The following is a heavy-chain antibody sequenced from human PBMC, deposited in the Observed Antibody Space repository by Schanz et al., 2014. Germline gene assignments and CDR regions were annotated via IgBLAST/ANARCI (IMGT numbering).Heavy chain of an antibody. Sequence: EGQLLESGGGLVQPGGSLRLSCAASGFTMRNEWMSWVRQAPGKGLEWVSVIAGDGGGPNYVDSVKGRFTISRDNSDNTLYLQMNNLRAEDTAVYYCAKDLSWRTTTECSFASGGLGILVTVSS. V-gene: IGHV3-23*01. CDR1: GFTMRNEW. J-gene: IGHJ4*02. CDR3: AKDLSWRTTTECSFAS. D-gene: IGHD3-10*02. CDR2: IAGDGGGP.